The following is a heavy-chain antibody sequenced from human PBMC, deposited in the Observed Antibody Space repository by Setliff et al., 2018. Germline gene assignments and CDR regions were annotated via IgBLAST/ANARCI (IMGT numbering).Heavy chain of an antibody. CDR2: INPNSGDT. Sequence: ASVKVSCKASGYTFGAHYIHWVRQAPGQGFEWMGWINPNSGDTNYALKFEGRVTMTRDTSISTAYMELSRLRSDDTAIYYCARKISVTGTIDYWGQGTLVTVSS. V-gene: IGHV1-2*02. CDR1: GYTFGAHY. J-gene: IGHJ4*02. D-gene: IGHD1-20*01. CDR3: ARKISVTGTIDY.